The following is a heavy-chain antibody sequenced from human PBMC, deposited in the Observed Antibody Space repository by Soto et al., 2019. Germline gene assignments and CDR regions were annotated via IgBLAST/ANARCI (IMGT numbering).Heavy chain of an antibody. J-gene: IGHJ6*02. Sequence: GGSLRLSCAASGFTFSSYWMHWVRQAPGKGLVWVSRINSDGSSTSYADSVKGRFTISRDNAKNTLYLQMNSLRAEDTAVYYCARELRGIFGVVVYGMDVWGQGTTVTVSS. CDR1: GFTFSSYW. V-gene: IGHV3-74*01. CDR2: INSDGSST. CDR3: ARELRGIFGVVVYGMDV. D-gene: IGHD3-3*01.